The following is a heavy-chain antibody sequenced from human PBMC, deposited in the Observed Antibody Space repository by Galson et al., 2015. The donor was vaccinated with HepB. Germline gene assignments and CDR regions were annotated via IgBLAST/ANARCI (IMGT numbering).Heavy chain of an antibody. J-gene: IGHJ6*03. D-gene: IGHD3-3*01. CDR1: GYTFTSYA. CDR3: ARGAGRIFYYYYYMDV. Sequence: SVKVSCKASGYTFTSYAMHWVRQAPGQRLEWMGWINAGNGNTKYSQKFQGRVTITRDTSASTAYMELRSLRSDDTAVYYCARGAGRIFYYYYYMDVWGKGTTVTVSS. CDR2: INAGNGNT. V-gene: IGHV1-3*01.